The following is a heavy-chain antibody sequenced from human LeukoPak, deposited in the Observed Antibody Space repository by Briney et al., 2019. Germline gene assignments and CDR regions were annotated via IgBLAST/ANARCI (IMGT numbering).Heavy chain of an antibody. J-gene: IGHJ5*02. CDR1: GGSISSYY. CDR3: ARLFRENWFDP. CDR2: IYYSGST. D-gene: IGHD3-3*01. V-gene: IGHV4-59*08. Sequence: SETLSLTCTVSGGSISSYYWSWIRQPPGKGLEWSGYIYYSGSTNYNPSLKSRVTISVDTSKNQFSRKLSSVTAAATAVYYCARLFRENWFDPWGQGTLVTVSS.